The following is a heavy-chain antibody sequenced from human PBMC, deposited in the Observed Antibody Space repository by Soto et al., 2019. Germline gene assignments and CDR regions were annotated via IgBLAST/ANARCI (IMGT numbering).Heavy chain of an antibody. J-gene: IGHJ4*02. CDR2: IYYSGST. Sequence: SSETLSLTCTFSGCSISSGGYYWSWIRQHPGKGLEWIGYIYYSGSTYYNPSLKSRVTISVDTSKNQFSLKLSSVTAADTAVYYCARSPSPPSNFDYWGQGTLVTVSS. V-gene: IGHV4-31*03. CDR1: GCSISSGGYY. CDR3: ARSPSPPSNFDY.